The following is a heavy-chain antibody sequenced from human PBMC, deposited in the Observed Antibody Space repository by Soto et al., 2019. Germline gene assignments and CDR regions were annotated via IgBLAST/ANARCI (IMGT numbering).Heavy chain of an antibody. Sequence: TLSHKSSVGEAFIIGGGCYCSWISRHPGRGLEWIGYIFYTGGTFYTPSLKSRVTMSVDTSKNQFSLKLTSVTAADTAVYFCTADLPTFIPQVDSWGQGTLVTVSS. D-gene: IGHD6-13*01. J-gene: IGHJ4*02. V-gene: IGHV4-31*03. CDR3: TADLPTFIPQVDS. CDR2: IFYTGGT. CDR1: EAFIIGGGCY.